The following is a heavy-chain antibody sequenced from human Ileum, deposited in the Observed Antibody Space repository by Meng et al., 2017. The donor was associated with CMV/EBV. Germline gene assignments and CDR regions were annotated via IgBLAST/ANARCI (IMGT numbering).Heavy chain of an antibody. CDR1: GFTFSYYW. CDR3: VRDLVGNRDS. D-gene: IGHD1-14*01. Sequence: VQLVESGGGLVRPGGSLRLSCADSGFTFSYYWMHWVRQAPGEGPVWVSRIDTDGTVTSYAESVRGRITISRDNSKNTLYLQMNDLRAGDSGVYYCVRDLVGNRDSWGHGTLVTVSS. V-gene: IGHV3-74*03. CDR2: IDTDGTVT. J-gene: IGHJ5*01.